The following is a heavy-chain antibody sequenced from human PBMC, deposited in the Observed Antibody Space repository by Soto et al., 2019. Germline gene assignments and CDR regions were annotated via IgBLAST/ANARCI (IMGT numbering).Heavy chain of an antibody. J-gene: IGHJ4*02. V-gene: IGHV3-23*01. CDR2: ISGNTGHA. D-gene: IGHD3-16*02. CDR1: GFPFSNYA. Sequence: EVQMLESGGGLVQPGGSLRLSCAASGFPFSNYAMTWVRQAPGKGLEWVSGISGNTGHAYYADSVKDRFTISRDNSKNTPYLQMDSLRAEDTAVYYCAKVPSQYIWGSYLRYYDYWGQGTLVTVSS. CDR3: AKVPSQYIWGSYLRYYDY.